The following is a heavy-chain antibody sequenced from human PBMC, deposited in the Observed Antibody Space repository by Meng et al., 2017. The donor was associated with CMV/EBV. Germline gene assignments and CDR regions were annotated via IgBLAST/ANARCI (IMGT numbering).Heavy chain of an antibody. V-gene: IGHV3-21*01. CDR3: ARDFPLVVVPAAGFDP. CDR1: FTFSSYS. CDR2: ISSSSSYI. D-gene: IGHD2-2*01. J-gene: IGHJ5*02. Sequence: FTFSSYSMNWVRQAPGKGLEWVSSISSSSSYIYYADSVRGRFTISRDNAKNSLYLQMNSLRAEDTAVYYCARDFPLVVVPAAGFDPWGQGTLVTVSS.